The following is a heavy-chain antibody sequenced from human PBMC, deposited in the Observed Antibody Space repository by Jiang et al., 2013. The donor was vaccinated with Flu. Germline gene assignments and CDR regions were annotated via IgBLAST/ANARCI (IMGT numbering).Heavy chain of an antibody. V-gene: IGHV1-69*06. CDR1: GFTFSSYY. CDR2: ITPIFQAA. J-gene: IGHJ4*02. CDR3: ARDLSFYDSTSYYAFDL. Sequence: GAEVKKPGASVKVSCKTSGFTFSSYYMVWVRQAPGQGLEWMGRITPIFQAANYAQKFQDRVTITADKSTNTAYMELRSLKSEDTAVYYCARDLSFYDSTSYYAFDLWGQGTLVTVSS. D-gene: IGHD3-22*01.